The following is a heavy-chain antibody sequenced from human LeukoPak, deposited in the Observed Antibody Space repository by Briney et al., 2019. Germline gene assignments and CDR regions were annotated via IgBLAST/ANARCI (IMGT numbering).Heavy chain of an antibody. D-gene: IGHD2-2*01. CDR3: AKGDIVVVPAVMGY. J-gene: IGHJ4*02. Sequence: PGGSLRLSCVASTFTFSNYWMTWIRQAPGKGLEWVANIKQDGGDKNYVDSVKGRFTISRDNAKNSLYLQMNSLRAEDTAVYYCAKGDIVVVPAVMGYWGQGTLVTVSS. V-gene: IGHV3-7*01. CDR1: TFTFSNYW. CDR2: IKQDGGDK.